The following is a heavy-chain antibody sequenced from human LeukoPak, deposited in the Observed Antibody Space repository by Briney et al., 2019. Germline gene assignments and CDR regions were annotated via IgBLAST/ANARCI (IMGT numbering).Heavy chain of an antibody. Sequence: ASVKVSCKASGYTFTDYYIHWVRQAPGQGLEWMGCINPFSGGTNYEQNFQGSVTMTRDTSISTAYMELSRLRSDDTAVYYCARDLFVTKGIDFWGQGTLVTVSS. CDR3: ARDLFVTKGIDF. V-gene: IGHV1-2*02. CDR2: INPFSGGT. D-gene: IGHD2-21*02. CDR1: GYTFTDYY. J-gene: IGHJ4*02.